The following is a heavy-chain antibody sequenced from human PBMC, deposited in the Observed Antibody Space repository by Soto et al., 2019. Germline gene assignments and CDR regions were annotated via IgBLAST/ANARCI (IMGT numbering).Heavy chain of an antibody. V-gene: IGHV3-23*01. CDR1: GFTFSSYA. CDR3: AKDQSDWSHDY. CDR2: ISGSGGST. Sequence: GGSLRLSCAASGFTFSSYAMSWVRQAPGKGLEWVSAISGSGGSTYYADSVKVRFTISRDNSKNTLYLQMNSLRAEDTSVYYCAKDQSDWSHDYWGQGTLVTVSS. D-gene: IGHD2-21*02. J-gene: IGHJ4*02.